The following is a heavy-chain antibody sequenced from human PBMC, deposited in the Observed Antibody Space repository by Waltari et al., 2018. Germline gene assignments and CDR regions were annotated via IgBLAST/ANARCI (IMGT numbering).Heavy chain of an antibody. D-gene: IGHD2-15*01. CDR3: AKDRIAVVVAAWSGMDV. J-gene: IGHJ6*02. CDR2: IRYDGSNK. Sequence: QVQLVESGGGVVQHGGSLRLSCAASGFTFSSYGMHGVRQAPGKGLEWVAFIRYDGSNKYYADSVKGRFTISRDNSKNTLYLQMNSLRAEDTAVYYCAKDRIAVVVAAWSGMDVWGQGTTVTVSS. CDR1: GFTFSSYG. V-gene: IGHV3-30*02.